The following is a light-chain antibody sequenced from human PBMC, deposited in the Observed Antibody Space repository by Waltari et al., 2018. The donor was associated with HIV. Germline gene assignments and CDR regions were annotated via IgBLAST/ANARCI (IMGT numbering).Light chain of an antibody. V-gene: IGKV4-1*01. CDR1: QSVLYSSNNKNY. J-gene: IGKJ1*01. Sequence: DIVMTQSPDSLVVSLGERATLNCKSSQSVLYSSNNKNYLAWYQQKPGQPPKLLIYWASTRESGVPDRFSGSGSGTDFTLTISSLQAEDVAVYYCQQYYSTPTFGQGTKVEIK. CDR2: WAS. CDR3: QQYYSTPT.